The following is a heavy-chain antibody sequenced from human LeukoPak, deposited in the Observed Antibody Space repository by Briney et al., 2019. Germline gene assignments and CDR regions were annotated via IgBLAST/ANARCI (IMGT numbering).Heavy chain of an antibody. CDR1: GFTFDDYA. CDR3: AKSHRINMGSGHDAFDI. D-gene: IGHD3-10*01. Sequence: GRSLRLSCAASGFTFDDYAMHWVRQAPGKGLEWVSGISWNSGSIGYADSVKGRFTISRDNAKNSLYLQMNSLRAEDTALYYCAKSHRINMGSGHDAFDIWGQGTMVTVSS. V-gene: IGHV3-9*01. CDR2: ISWNSGSI. J-gene: IGHJ3*02.